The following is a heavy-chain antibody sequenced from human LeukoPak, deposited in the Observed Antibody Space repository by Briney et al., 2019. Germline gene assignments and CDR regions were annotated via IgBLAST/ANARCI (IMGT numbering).Heavy chain of an antibody. CDR3: TTVFGSSSWSY. CDR1: RFTFSNAW. V-gene: IGHV3-15*01. CDR2: IKSKSDGGTI. D-gene: IGHD6-6*01. J-gene: IGHJ4*02. Sequence: GGSLRLSCAAARFTFSNAWMSWVRQTPGQGLEWVGRIKSKSDGGTIDYAAPVKGRFTISRDDSKNTLYLQMNSLKTEDTALYYCTTVFGSSSWSYWGQGTLVTVSS.